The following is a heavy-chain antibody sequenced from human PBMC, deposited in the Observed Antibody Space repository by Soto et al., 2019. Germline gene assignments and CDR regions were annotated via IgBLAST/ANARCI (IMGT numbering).Heavy chain of an antibody. CDR2: ISDYGANT. Sequence: EVQVWESGGGLVQPGGSLRLSCAASGFMSWVRQAPGKGLEWVSAISDYGANTYYVSSVKGRFTISRDNAKNTLYLQMNSMRAEDTAVYYCAKGFSGHDYDFRGQGTLVNVSS. CDR1: GF. D-gene: IGHD3-16*01. CDR3: AKGFSGHDYDF. J-gene: IGHJ4*02. V-gene: IGHV3-23*01.